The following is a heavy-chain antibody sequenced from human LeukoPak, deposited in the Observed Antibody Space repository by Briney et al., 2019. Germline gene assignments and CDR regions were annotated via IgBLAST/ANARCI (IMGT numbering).Heavy chain of an antibody. J-gene: IGHJ4*02. CDR3: AKVAGLLVSSYYFDY. CDR1: GFTFSSYW. Sequence: QTGGSLRLSCAASGFTFSSYWMSWVRQAPGKGLEWVANIKQDGSEKYYVDSVKGRFTISRDNAKNSLYLQMNSLRAEDTALYYCAKVAGLLVSSYYFDYWGQGTLVTVSS. V-gene: IGHV3-7*03. CDR2: IKQDGSEK. D-gene: IGHD2-21*01.